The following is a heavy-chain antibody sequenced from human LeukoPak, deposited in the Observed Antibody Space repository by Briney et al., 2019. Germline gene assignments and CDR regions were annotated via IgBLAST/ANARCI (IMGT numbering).Heavy chain of an antibody. D-gene: IGHD3-10*01. V-gene: IGHV3-30*18. CDR1: GFTFSSYG. Sequence: GGSLRLSCAASGFTFSSYGMHWVRQAPGKGLEWVAVISSDGSNKYYTDSVKGRFTISRDNSKNTLYLQMSSLRAEDTAVYYCAKEGNYYYYYMDVWGKGTTVTVSS. CDR3: AKEGNYYYYYMDV. CDR2: ISSDGSNK. J-gene: IGHJ6*03.